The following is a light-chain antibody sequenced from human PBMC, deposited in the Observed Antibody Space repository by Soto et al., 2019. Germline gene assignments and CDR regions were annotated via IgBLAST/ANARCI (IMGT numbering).Light chain of an antibody. J-gene: IGKJ2*01. V-gene: IGKV3-15*01. Sequence: EIVMTQSPATLAGSPGETVTLSCRASQSLSGNLAWYQQKPGQAPRLLIFRASTRATGVPARFSGRGSGTEFTLTISGLQSEDFAVYYCQQYNNWPPGYTFGQGTKLEIK. CDR1: QSLSGN. CDR3: QQYNNWPPGYT. CDR2: RAS.